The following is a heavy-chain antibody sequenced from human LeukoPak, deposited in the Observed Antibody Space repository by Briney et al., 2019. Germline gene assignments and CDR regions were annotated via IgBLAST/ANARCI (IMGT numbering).Heavy chain of an antibody. CDR2: INHSGST. Sequence: GSLRLSCAASGFTFSDYYMSWIRQAPGKGLEWIGEINHSGSTNYNPSLKSRVTISVDTSKNQFSLKLSSVTAADTAVYYCARVSSSPILRFLEWFVDYWGQGTLVTVSS. CDR3: ARVSSSPILRFLEWFVDY. J-gene: IGHJ4*02. V-gene: IGHV4-34*01. D-gene: IGHD3-3*01. CDR1: GFTFSDYY.